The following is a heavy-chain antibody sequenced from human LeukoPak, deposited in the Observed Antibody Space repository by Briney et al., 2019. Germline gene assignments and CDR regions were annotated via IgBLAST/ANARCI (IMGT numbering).Heavy chain of an antibody. CDR2: IKQDGSEK. CDR1: GFTFSTYW. V-gene: IGHV3-7*01. CDR3: ASTLWSRETNFDY. Sequence: GGSLRLSCAVSGFTFSTYWMSWVRQAPGKGLEWVANIKQDGSEKYYMDSVEGRFTISRDNAENSLYLQLNSLRAEDTAVYYCASTLWSRETNFDYWGQGTLVTVSS. J-gene: IGHJ4*02. D-gene: IGHD3-10*01.